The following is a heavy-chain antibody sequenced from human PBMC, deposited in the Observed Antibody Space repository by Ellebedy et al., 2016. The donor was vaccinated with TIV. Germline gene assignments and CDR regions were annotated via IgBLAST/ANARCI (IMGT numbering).Heavy chain of an antibody. J-gene: IGHJ4*02. V-gene: IGHV3-23*01. CDR3: ASGRDGFNYYFDY. Sequence: PGGSLRLSCAASGFTFSSYAMSWVRQAPGKGLEWVSVISGSGGSTYYADSVKGRFTISRDNSKNTLYLQMNSLRAEDTAVYYCASGRDGFNYYFDYWGQGTLVTVSS. CDR2: ISGSGGST. CDR1: GFTFSSYA. D-gene: IGHD5-24*01.